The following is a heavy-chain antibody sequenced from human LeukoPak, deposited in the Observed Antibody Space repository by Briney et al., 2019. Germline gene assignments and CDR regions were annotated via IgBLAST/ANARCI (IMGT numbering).Heavy chain of an antibody. CDR1: GFTFSNFG. J-gene: IGHJ4*02. CDR3: AKDIATMRWLPPDPSFDY. V-gene: IGHV3-30*02. D-gene: IGHD5-24*01. CDR2: IRYDGINK. Sequence: GGSLRLSCAASGFTFSNFGMHWVRQAPGKGLEWVSFIRYDGINKYYPDSVKGRFTISRDNSKNTLYLQMNSLRAEDTAVYYCAKDIATMRWLPPDPSFDYWGQGTLVTVSS.